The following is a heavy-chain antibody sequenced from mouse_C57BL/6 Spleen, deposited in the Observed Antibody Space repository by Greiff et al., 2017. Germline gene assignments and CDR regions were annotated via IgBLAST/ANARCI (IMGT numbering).Heavy chain of an antibody. Sequence: VQLQQSGAELVRPGSSVKLSCKASGYTFTSYWMHWVKQRPIQGLEWIGNIEPSDSETHYNQKFKDKATLTVDKSSSTAYMQLISLTSADSAVFYCARSYDGYYADYWGQGTTLTVSS. D-gene: IGHD2-3*01. CDR2: IEPSDSET. CDR1: GYTFTSYW. V-gene: IGHV1-52*01. CDR3: ARSYDGYYADY. J-gene: IGHJ2*01.